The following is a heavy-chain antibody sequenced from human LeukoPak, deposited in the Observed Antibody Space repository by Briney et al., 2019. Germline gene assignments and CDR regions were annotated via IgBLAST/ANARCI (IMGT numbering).Heavy chain of an antibody. CDR3: AREGRNWFDP. J-gene: IGHJ5*02. CDR2: IIPIFGTA. V-gene: IGHV1-69*05. CDR1: GGTFSSYA. Sequence: ASVKVSCKASGGTFSSYAISWVRQAPGQGLEWTGRIIPIFGTANYAQKFQGRVTITTDESTSTAYMELSSLRSEDTAVYYCAREGRNWFDPWGQGTLVTVSS.